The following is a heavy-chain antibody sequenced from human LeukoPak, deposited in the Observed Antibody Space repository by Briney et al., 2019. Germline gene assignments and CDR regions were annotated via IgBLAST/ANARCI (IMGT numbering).Heavy chain of an antibody. CDR3: ARGLAVAGYYYGMDV. D-gene: IGHD6-19*01. V-gene: IGHV3-53*01. CDR2: IYSGGST. J-gene: IGHJ6*02. CDR1: GFTVSSNY. Sequence: GGSLRLSCAASGFTVSSNYMSWVRQAPGKGLQWVSVIYSGGSTYYADSVKGRFTISRDNSKNTLYLQMNSLRAEDTAVCYCARGLAVAGYYYGMDVWGQGTTVTVSS.